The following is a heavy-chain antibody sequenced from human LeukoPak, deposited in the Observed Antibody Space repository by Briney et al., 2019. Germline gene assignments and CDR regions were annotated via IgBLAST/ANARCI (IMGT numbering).Heavy chain of an antibody. V-gene: IGHV3-21*01. Sequence: GGSLRLSCAASGFTFSSYSMNWVRQAPGKGLEWVSYISSSSSYIYYADSVKGRFTISRDNAKNSLYLQMNSLRAEDTAVYYCARDSGELYFDYWGQGTLVTVSS. CDR2: ISSSSSYI. D-gene: IGHD1-26*01. CDR1: GFTFSSYS. CDR3: ARDSGELYFDY. J-gene: IGHJ4*02.